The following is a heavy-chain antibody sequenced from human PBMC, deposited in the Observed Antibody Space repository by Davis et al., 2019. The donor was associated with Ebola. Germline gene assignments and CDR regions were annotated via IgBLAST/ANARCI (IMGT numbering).Heavy chain of an antibody. V-gene: IGHV4-34*01. Sequence: SETLSLTCTVSGGSISSYYWSWIRQPPGKGLEWIGEINHSGSTNYNPSLKSRVTISVDTSKNQFSLKLSSVTAADTAVYYCARRPSIYYYYYGMDVWGKGTTVTVSS. D-gene: IGHD2/OR15-2a*01. CDR1: GGSISSYY. CDR2: INHSGST. CDR3: ARRPSIYYYYYGMDV. J-gene: IGHJ6*04.